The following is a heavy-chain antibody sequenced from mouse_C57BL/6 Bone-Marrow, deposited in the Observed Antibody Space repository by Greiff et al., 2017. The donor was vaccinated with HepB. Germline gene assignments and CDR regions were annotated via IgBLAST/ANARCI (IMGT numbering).Heavy chain of an antibody. CDR1: GFTFSSYA. CDR2: ISDGGSYT. J-gene: IGHJ4*01. Sequence: EVKLVESGGGLVKPGGSLKLSCAASGFTFSSYAMSWVRQTPEKRLEWVATISDGGSYTYYPDNVKGRFTISRDNAKNNLYLQMSHLKSEDTAMYYCARIGKRDAMDYWGQGTSVTVSS. D-gene: IGHD1-1*01. V-gene: IGHV5-4*03. CDR3: ARIGKRDAMDY.